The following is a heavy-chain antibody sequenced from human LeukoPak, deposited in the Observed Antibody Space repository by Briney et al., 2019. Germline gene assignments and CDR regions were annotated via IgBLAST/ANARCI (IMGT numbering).Heavy chain of an antibody. CDR2: INPNSGGT. CDR1: GYTLTGYY. CDR3: ATGNLGIDY. J-gene: IGHJ4*02. D-gene: IGHD2-21*01. V-gene: IGHV1-2*02. Sequence: ASVKVSCKASGYTLTGYYMHWVRQAPGQGLEWMGWINPNSGGTNYAQTFQARVPMTRDTSISTAYLELSRLRSDATAVYYSATGNLGIDYRGQGSLVTVSS.